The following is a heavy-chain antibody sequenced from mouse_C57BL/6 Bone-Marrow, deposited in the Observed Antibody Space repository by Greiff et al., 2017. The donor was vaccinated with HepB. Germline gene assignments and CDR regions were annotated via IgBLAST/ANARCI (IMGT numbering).Heavy chain of an antibody. V-gene: IGHV1-7*01. CDR2: INPGSGYT. CDR1: GYTFTTYW. Sequence: QVQLQQSGAELAKPGASVRLSCKASGYTFTTYWMRWVKQRPGQGLDWIGYINPGSGYTKYNQKFKDKATLTADKSSSTAYMQLSSLTYEDSAVYFCARPVVGGDFDYWGQGTTLTVSS. CDR3: ARPVVGGDFDY. J-gene: IGHJ2*01. D-gene: IGHD1-1*01.